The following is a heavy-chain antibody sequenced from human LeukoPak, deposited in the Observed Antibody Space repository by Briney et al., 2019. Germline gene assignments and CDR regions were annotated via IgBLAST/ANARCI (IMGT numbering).Heavy chain of an antibody. D-gene: IGHD2-2*01. V-gene: IGHV3-33*08. J-gene: IGHJ4*02. Sequence: PGGSLRLSCAASGFTFSSYAMHWVRQAPGKGLEWVAVIWYDGSNKYYADSVKGRFTISRDNSKNTLYLQMNSLRAEDTAVYYCARGRYSSRSGGYYFDIWGQGTLVTVSS. CDR2: IWYDGSNK. CDR1: GFTFSSYA. CDR3: ARGRYSSRSGGYYFDI.